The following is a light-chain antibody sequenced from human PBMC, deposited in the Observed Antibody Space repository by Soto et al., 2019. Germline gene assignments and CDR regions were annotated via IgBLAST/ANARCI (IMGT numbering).Light chain of an antibody. J-gene: IGKJ5*01. CDR3: QQRHYGPIC. Sequence: EIVWTQSPATLTLSPGERATLSCRASETIRGLLAWYQQRPGQPPRLLIYDTSNRATGIPARFSGSGSGTDFTLTICGLEPADRDVYYCQQRHYGPICFGPGTRLEIK. V-gene: IGKV3-11*01. CDR2: DTS. CDR1: ETIRGL.